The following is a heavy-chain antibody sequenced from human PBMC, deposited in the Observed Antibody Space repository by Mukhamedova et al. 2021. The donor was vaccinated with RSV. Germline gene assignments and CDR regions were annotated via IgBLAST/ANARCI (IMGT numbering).Heavy chain of an antibody. D-gene: IGHD1-26*01. J-gene: IGHJ5*02. V-gene: IGHV1-2*02. CDR3: ARNSYAENWFDP. Sequence: WMGWINPNSGDTNYAQKFQGRVTMTRDTSISTADMELSRLRSDDTAAYYCARNSYAENWFDPWGQGSLDNVSS. CDR2: INPNSGDT.